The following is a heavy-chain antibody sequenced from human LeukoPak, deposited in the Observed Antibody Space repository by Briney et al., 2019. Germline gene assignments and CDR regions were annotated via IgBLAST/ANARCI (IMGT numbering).Heavy chain of an antibody. CDR3: ARDKLGSSNA. CDR2: INWNGGST. CDR1: GFTFDDYG. D-gene: IGHD6-13*01. V-gene: IGHV3-20*04. J-gene: IGHJ5*02. Sequence: GGSLRLSCVASGFTFDDYGMSWVRQAPGKGLEWGSGINWNGGSTGYADSVKGRFTISRDNANNSLYLQMNSLRAEDTALYYCARDKLGSSNAWGQGTLVTVSS.